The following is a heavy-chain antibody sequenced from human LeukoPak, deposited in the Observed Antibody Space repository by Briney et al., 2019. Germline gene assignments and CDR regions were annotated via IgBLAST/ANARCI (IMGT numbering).Heavy chain of an antibody. J-gene: IGHJ6*02. Sequence: ASVKVSCKASGYTFTSYYMHWVRQAPGQGLEWMGIINPSGGSTSYAQKFQSRVTMTRDTSTSTVYMELSSLRSEDTAVYYCASPYCSGGSCYGMDVWGQGTTVTVSS. V-gene: IGHV1-46*01. CDR3: ASPYCSGGSCYGMDV. D-gene: IGHD2-15*01. CDR2: INPSGGST. CDR1: GYTFTSYY.